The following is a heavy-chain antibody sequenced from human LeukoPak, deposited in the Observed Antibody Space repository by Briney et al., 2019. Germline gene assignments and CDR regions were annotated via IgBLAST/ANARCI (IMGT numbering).Heavy chain of an antibody. CDR2: IYYSGST. D-gene: IGHD3-22*01. CDR1: GGSISSYY. V-gene: IGHV4-59*12. J-gene: IGHJ5*02. CDR3: AREGDYYDSSGYSFSP. Sequence: SETLSLTCTVSGGSISSYYWSWIRQPPGKGLEWIGYIYYSGSTNYNPSLKSRVTISVDTSKNQFSLKLSSVTAADTAVYYCAREGDYYDSSGYSFSPWGQGTLVTVSS.